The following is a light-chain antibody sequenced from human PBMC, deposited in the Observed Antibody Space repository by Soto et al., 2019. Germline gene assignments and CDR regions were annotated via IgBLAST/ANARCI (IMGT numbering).Light chain of an antibody. CDR2: EVT. J-gene: IGLJ2*01. CDR1: SSDVGAYNY. Sequence: QSVLTQPPSASGSAGQSVTISCTGTSSDVGAYNYVSWYQQHPGKAPKLLIYEVTKRPSGVPDRFSGSKSGNTASLTVSGLQTEDEADHYCGSYTGRKNLVVFGGGTQRTVL. CDR3: GSYTGRKNLVV. V-gene: IGLV2-8*01.